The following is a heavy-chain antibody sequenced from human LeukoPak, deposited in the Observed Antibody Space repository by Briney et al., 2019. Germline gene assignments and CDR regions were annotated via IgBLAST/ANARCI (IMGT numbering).Heavy chain of an antibody. D-gene: IGHD3-10*01. CDR1: GFTFDDYG. Sequence: PGGSLRLSCAASGFTFDDYGMSWVRQAPGKGLEWVSGINWNGGSTGYADSVKGRFTISRDNAKNSLYLQMNSLRAEDTALYHCARDGYYGSGSYYNGPHYYYYGMDVWGQGITVTVSS. J-gene: IGHJ6*02. V-gene: IGHV3-20*01. CDR3: ARDGYYGSGSYYNGPHYYYYGMDV. CDR2: INWNGGST.